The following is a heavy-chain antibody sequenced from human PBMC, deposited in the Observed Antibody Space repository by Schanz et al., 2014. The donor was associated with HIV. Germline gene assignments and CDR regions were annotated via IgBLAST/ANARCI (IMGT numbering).Heavy chain of an antibody. CDR2: IYYDGTNK. V-gene: IGHV3-30*18. J-gene: IGHJ6*02. CDR3: AKDRNQYDSRYIGKGNYYYYYGMDV. D-gene: IGHD3-22*01. Sequence: QVKLVESGGGVVQPRRSLRLSCAASGFTFSNYGMHWVRQAPGKGLEWVALIYYDGTNKYYTDSVKGRLTISRDNSKNTVYLQAKSLRPEDTAVYYCAKDRNQYDSRYIGKGNYYYYYGMDVWGQGTTVTISS. CDR1: GFTFSNYG.